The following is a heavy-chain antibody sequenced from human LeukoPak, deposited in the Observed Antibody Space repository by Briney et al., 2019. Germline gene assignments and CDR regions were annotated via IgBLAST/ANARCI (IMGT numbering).Heavy chain of an antibody. CDR2: INHSGST. CDR1: GGSISSYY. CDR3: ARGETCSGGSCYSLSNWFDP. J-gene: IGHJ5*02. D-gene: IGHD2-15*01. V-gene: IGHV4-34*01. Sequence: PSETLSLTCTVSGGSISSYYWSWIRQPPGKGLEWIGEINHSGSTNYNPSLKSRVTISVDTSKNQFSLKLSSVTAADTAVYYCARGETCSGGSCYSLSNWFDPWGQGTLVTVSS.